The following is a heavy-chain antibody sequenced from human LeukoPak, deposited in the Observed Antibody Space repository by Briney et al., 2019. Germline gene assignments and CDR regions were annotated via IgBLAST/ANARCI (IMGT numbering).Heavy chain of an antibody. Sequence: SETLSLTCAVSGGSFSGYYWSWIRQPPGKGLEWIGEINHSGSTNYNPSLKSRVTISVNTSKNQFSLKLSSVAAADTAVYYCARVRYYDSSGYYYDAFDIWGQGTMVTVSS. D-gene: IGHD3-22*01. J-gene: IGHJ3*02. CDR3: ARVRYYDSSGYYYDAFDI. CDR2: INHSGST. V-gene: IGHV4-34*01. CDR1: GGSFSGYY.